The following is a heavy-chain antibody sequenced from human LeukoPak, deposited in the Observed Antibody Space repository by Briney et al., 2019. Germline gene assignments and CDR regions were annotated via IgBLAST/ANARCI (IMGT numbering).Heavy chain of an antibody. V-gene: IGHV4-39*01. CDR1: GGSFSSSSYY. J-gene: IGHJ3*02. Sequence: SETLTLTCTVSGGSFSSSSYYWGRIRQPPGKGVEWIGCIYYSGSIYYNPSLKSRVTISVDTSKNQFSLKLSSVTAADTAVYYCARRPGYCSGGSCYYGGAFDIWGQGTMVTVSS. CDR2: IYYSGSI. CDR3: ARRPGYCSGGSCYYGGAFDI. D-gene: IGHD2-15*01.